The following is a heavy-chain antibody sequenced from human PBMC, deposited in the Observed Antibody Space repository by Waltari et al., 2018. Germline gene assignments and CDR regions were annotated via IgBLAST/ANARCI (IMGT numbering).Heavy chain of an antibody. Sequence: VQLQESGPGRVKPSETRSLTCALSGYSISSGYFWGCIRQPPGKGLEWIGSIYHSGSTYYNPSLKSRVTISVDTSKNQFSLKLSSVTAADTAVYYCASPPLYSSSWFNYWGQGTLVTVSS. CDR1: GYSISSGYF. V-gene: IGHV4-38-2*01. J-gene: IGHJ4*02. CDR2: IYHSGST. D-gene: IGHD6-13*01. CDR3: ASPPLYSSSWFNY.